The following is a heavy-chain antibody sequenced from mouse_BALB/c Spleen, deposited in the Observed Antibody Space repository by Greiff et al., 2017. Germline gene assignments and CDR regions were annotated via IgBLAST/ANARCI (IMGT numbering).Heavy chain of an antibody. Sequence: EVKVEESGGGLVQPGGSRKLSCAASGFTFSSFGMHWVRQAPEKGLEWVAYISSGSSTIYYADTVKGRFTISRDNPKNTLFLQMTSLRSEDTAMYYCARWGGYVEMDYWGQGTSVTVSS. CDR1: GFTFSSFG. D-gene: IGHD2-2*01. V-gene: IGHV5-17*02. CDR2: ISSGSSTI. J-gene: IGHJ4*01. CDR3: ARWGGYVEMDY.